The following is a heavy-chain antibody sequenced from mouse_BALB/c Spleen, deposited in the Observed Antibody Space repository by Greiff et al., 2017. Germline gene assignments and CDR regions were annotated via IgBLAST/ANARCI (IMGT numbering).Heavy chain of an antibody. CDR3: AGWLLGAMDY. J-gene: IGHJ4*01. Sequence: VQLKESGAELVKPGASVKLSCTASGFNIKDTYMHWVKQRPEQGLEWIGRIDPANGNTKYDPKFQGKATITADTSSNTAYLQLSSLTSEDTAVYYCAGWLLGAMDYWGQGTSVTVSS. D-gene: IGHD2-3*01. CDR2: IDPANGNT. CDR1: GFNIKDTY. V-gene: IGHV14-3*02.